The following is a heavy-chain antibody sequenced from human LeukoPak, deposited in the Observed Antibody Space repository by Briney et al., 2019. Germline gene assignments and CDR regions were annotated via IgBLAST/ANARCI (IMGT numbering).Heavy chain of an antibody. CDR2: ISGSGGST. V-gene: IGHV3-23*01. CDR3: RLYGSGSFPHFSGMDV. J-gene: IGHJ6*02. D-gene: IGHD3-10*01. CDR1: GFTFSSYA. Sequence: QTGGSLRLSCAASGFTFSSYAMSWVRQAPGKGLEWVSAISGSGGSTYYADSVKGRFTISRDNSKNTLYLQMNSLRAEDTAVYYCRLYGSGSFPHFSGMDVWGQGTTVTVSS.